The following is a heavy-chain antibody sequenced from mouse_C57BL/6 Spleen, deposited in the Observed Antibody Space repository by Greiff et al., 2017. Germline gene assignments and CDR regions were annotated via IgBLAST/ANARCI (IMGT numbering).Heavy chain of an antibody. CDR2: IDPETGGT. CDR3: ARYGCDPAWFAD. D-gene: IGHD2-2*01. CDR1: GYTFTDYE. J-gene: IGHJ3*01. V-gene: IGHV1-15*01. Sequence: VQLQQSGAELVRPGASVTLSCKASGYTFTDYEMHWVKQTPVHGLEWIGAIDPETGGTAYNQKFKGKAILTADKSSSTAYMELRSLTSEASAVYRCARYGCDPAWFADWGQGTLVTVSA.